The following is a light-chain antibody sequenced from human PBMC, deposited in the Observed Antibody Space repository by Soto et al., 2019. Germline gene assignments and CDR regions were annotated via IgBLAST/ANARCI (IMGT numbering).Light chain of an antibody. V-gene: IGKV3-11*01. CDR2: DES. CDR1: QSVSSY. J-gene: IGKJ5*01. Sequence: DIVLTQSPATLSLSPGERATLSCRASQSVSSYLAWYQQKTGQAPMLLIYDESNRATGIPARLSGSGSGTDLTLTISSLEPEDFAVYYCQKRSNWPVTCGQGTRLEIK. CDR3: QKRSNWPVT.